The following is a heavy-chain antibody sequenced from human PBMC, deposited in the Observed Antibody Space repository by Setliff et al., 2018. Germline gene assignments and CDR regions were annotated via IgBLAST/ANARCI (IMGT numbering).Heavy chain of an antibody. D-gene: IGHD3-10*01. V-gene: IGHV4-4*07. Sequence: SETLSLTCTVSGDSISNYYWNWIRQPAGKGLEWIGRIYVTGSTTYNPSLKSRVTLSIDTSKNQFSLKLSSGTAADAAVYYCARRWNFGPYGSGIHDAFDMWGQGTMVTVSS. J-gene: IGHJ3*02. CDR3: ARRWNFGPYGSGIHDAFDM. CDR2: IYVTGST. CDR1: GDSISNYY.